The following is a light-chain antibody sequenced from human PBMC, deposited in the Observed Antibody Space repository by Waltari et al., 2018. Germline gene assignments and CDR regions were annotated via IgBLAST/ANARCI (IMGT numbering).Light chain of an antibody. Sequence: EIVLTQSPGTLSLSPGERATLPCRASQSVSNNYLAWYQQKLGQAPRLLIYGASSRATGISDRFSGSGSETDFTLTISRLEPEDFAVYYCQQYGSSPLTFGGGTKVEIK. J-gene: IGKJ4*01. V-gene: IGKV3-20*01. CDR1: QSVSNNY. CDR2: GAS. CDR3: QQYGSSPLT.